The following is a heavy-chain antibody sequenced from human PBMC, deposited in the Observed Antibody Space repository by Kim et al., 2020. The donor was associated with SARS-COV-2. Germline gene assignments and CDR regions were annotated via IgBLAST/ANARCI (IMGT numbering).Heavy chain of an antibody. V-gene: IGHV3-33*01. CDR3: ARDQRWSYFDY. CDR2: IWYDGSNK. D-gene: IGHD6-13*01. J-gene: IGHJ4*02. Sequence: GGSLRLSCAASGFTFSSYGMHWVRQAPGKGLEWVAVIWYDGSNKYYADSVKGRFTISRDNSKNTLYLQMNSLRAEDTAVYYCARDQRWSYFDYWGQGTLVTVSS. CDR1: GFTFSSYG.